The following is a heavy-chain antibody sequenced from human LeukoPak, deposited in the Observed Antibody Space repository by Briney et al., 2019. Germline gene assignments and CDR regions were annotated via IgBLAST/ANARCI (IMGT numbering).Heavy chain of an antibody. CDR2: ISGSGADA. J-gene: IGHJ3*01. D-gene: IGHD4-17*01. V-gene: IGHV3-23*01. CDR3: TKIGDYGALEASDV. CDR1: GFSFNSYA. Sequence: TGGSLRLSCAASGFSFNSYAMSWVRQAPGKGLEWVSAISGSGADAHHADSVRGRFAISKDHSKKTLYLQMNNLRVEDTAIYYCTKIGDYGALEASDVWGQGTTVIVSS.